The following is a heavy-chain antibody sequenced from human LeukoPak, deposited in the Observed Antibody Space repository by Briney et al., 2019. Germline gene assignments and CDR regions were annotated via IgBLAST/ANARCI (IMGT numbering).Heavy chain of an antibody. J-gene: IGHJ4*02. Sequence: GGSLRLSCAASGFTLSDYYMSWIRQAPGKGLEWVSYIRSRGRTIYYADSVRGRFTISRDNAKNSLYLQMISLRAEDTAVYYCARGDGGSFDYWGQGTLVTVSS. CDR1: GFTLSDYY. CDR2: IRSRGRTI. V-gene: IGHV3-11*01. D-gene: IGHD4-23*01. CDR3: ARGDGGSFDY.